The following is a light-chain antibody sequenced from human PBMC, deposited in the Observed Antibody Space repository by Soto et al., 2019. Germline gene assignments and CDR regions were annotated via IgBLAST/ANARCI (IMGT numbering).Light chain of an antibody. V-gene: IGKV3-20*01. CDR2: GAS. CDR3: KEYVSSPPGT. CDR1: QSVSSSY. Sequence: EIVLTQSPGTLSLSPGERATLSCRASQSVSSSYLAWYQQKHGQAPRLLIYGASSRATGIPDRFSGSGSGTDFTLTISRLVPEDFEVYYCKEYVSSPPGTFGQGPRVDIK. J-gene: IGKJ1*01.